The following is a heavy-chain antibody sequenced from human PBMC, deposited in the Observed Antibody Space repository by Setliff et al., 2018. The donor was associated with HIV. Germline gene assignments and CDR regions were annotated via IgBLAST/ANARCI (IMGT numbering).Heavy chain of an antibody. CDR3: ARDRKFGSSGHYYYYMDV. V-gene: IGHV3-73*01. J-gene: IGHJ6*03. Sequence: LRLSCAVSGFTFSGSAMHWVRQASGKGLEWVGRIRSKANSYATEYAASVKGRFTISRDDSKNTLYLQMNSLRAGDTAVYYCARDRKFGSSGHYYYYMDVWGKGTTVTVSS. CDR1: GFTFSGSA. CDR2: IRSKANSYAT. D-gene: IGHD6-6*01.